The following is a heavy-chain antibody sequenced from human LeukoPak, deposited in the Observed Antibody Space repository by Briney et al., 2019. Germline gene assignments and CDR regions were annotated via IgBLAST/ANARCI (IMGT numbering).Heavy chain of an antibody. CDR3: ASVRDNYCCSTSCYDYYYYGMDV. D-gene: IGHD2-2*01. CDR1: GGTFSSYA. CDR2: IIPILGIA. V-gene: IGHV1-69*04. J-gene: IGHJ6*02. Sequence: SVKVSCKASGGTFSSYAISWVRQAPGQGLEWMGRIIPILGIANYAQKFQGRVTITADKSTSTAYMELSSLRSEDTAVYYCASVRDNYCCSTSCYDYYYYGMDVWGQGTTVTVSS.